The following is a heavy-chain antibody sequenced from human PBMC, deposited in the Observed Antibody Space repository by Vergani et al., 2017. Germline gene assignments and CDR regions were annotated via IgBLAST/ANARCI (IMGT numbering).Heavy chain of an antibody. CDR1: GFTFSSYA. Sequence: QVQLVESGGGVVQPGRSLRLSCAASGFTFSSYAMHWVRQAPGKGLEWVAVISYDGSNKYYADSVKGRFTISRDNSKNKLYLQMNSLRAEDTAVYYCARGETYYYDSSGPVGAFDIWGQGTMVTVSS. V-gene: IGHV3-30*01. J-gene: IGHJ3*02. D-gene: IGHD3-22*01. CDR3: ARGETYYYDSSGPVGAFDI. CDR2: ISYDGSNK.